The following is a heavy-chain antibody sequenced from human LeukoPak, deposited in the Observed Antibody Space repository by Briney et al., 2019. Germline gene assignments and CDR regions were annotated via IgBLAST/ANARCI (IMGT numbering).Heavy chain of an antibody. V-gene: IGHV4-39*07. CDR1: GGSISSSSYY. CDR2: IYHSGST. CDR3: ARGTSYYYYYMDV. Sequence: PSETLSLTCTVSGGSISSSSYYWGWIRQPPGKGLEWIGSIYHSGSTYYNPSLKSRVTISVDTSKNQFSLKLSSVSDPDTAVYYCARGTSYYYYYMDVWGKGTTVTISS. J-gene: IGHJ6*03.